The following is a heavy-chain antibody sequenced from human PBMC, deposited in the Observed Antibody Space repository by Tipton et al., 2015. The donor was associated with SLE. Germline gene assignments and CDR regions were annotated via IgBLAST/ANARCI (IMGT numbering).Heavy chain of an antibody. CDR1: GYSISSGSY. V-gene: IGHV4-38-2*02. Sequence: PGLVKPSETLSLTCAVSGYSISSGSYWAWIWQPPGKGLEWIGSIYHSGATYYNPSLKSRVTISVDTSKNQFSLRVSSVTAADTAVHYCAREHHLVTNYFDYWGQGTLVTVSS. J-gene: IGHJ4*02. CDR3: AREHHLVTNYFDY. CDR2: IYHSGAT. D-gene: IGHD6-13*01.